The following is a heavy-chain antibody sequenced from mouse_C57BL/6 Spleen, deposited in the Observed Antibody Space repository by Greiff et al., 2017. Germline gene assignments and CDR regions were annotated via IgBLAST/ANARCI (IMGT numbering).Heavy chain of an antibody. CDR2: ISSGGDYI. CDR3: TRETPGFPWFAY. CDR1: GFTFSSYA. V-gene: IGHV5-9-1*02. D-gene: IGHD4-1*01. J-gene: IGHJ3*01. Sequence: EVQRVESGEGLVKPGGSLKLSCAASGFTFSSYAMSWVRQTPEKRLEWVAYISSGGDYIYYADTVKGRFTISRDNARNTLYLQMSSLKSEDTAMYYCTRETPGFPWFAYWGQGTLVTVSA.